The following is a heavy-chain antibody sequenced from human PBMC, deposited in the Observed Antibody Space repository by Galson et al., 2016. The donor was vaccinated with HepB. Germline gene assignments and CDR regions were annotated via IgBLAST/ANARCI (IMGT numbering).Heavy chain of an antibody. CDR2: LSGSGDTT. CDR1: GFTFSSFA. J-gene: IGHJ4*02. CDR3: AKSMTGIIIPSDY. D-gene: IGHD3-3*01. V-gene: IGHV3-23*01. Sequence: SLRLSCATSGFTFSSFAMSWVRQAPGKGLEWVSGLSGSGDTTYYADSVKGRFTLSRDNSKNTLFLHMNSLRAEDTAVYYCAKSMTGIIIPSDYWGQGTLVTVSS.